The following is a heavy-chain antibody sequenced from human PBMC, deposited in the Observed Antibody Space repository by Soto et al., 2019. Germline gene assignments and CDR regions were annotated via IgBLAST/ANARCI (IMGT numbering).Heavy chain of an antibody. CDR1: GGSITIGGAA. V-gene: IGHV4-30-2*01. CDR3: ARDYSGSGRFDH. D-gene: IGHD3-10*01. CDR2: IHHSVGT. Sequence: PSETLSLTCLVSGGSITIGGAAWRWIRQPPGKGLEWIGKIHHSVGTHQNRSLKSRVTMSIDRSKNQFSLTMTSVTAADTAVYYCARDYSGSGRFDHWGQGTLVTVSS. J-gene: IGHJ4*02.